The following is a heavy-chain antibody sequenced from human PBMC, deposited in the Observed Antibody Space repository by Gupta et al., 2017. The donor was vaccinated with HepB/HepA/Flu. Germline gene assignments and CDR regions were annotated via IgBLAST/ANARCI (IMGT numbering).Heavy chain of an antibody. CDR3: ARAIDSGSYFSGGDFAY. J-gene: IGHJ4*02. CDR1: GFTFSSYA. V-gene: IGHV3-30-3*01. D-gene: IGHD1-26*01. CDR2: ISYDGSNK. Sequence: QVQLVESGGGVVQPGRSLRLSCAASGFTFSSYAMHWVRQAPGKGLEWVAGISYDGSNKYYADSVKGRVTISRDNSKNTLYLQMNSLRAEETAVYYCARAIDSGSYFSGGDFAYWGQGTLVTVSS.